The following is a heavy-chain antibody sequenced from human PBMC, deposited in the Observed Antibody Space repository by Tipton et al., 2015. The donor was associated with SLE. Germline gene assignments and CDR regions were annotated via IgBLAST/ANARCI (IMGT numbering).Heavy chain of an antibody. D-gene: IGHD3-22*01. CDR1: GFTFSSYA. V-gene: IGHV3-30-3*01. J-gene: IGHJ4*02. CDR2: ISYDGSNK. CDR3: ARDRHYYDSSGYSDY. Sequence: SLRLSCAASGFTFSSYAMHWVRQAPGKGLEWVAVISYDGSNKYYADSVKGRFTISRDNSKNTLYLQMNSLRAEDTAVYYCARDRHYYDSSGYSDYWGQGTLVTVSS.